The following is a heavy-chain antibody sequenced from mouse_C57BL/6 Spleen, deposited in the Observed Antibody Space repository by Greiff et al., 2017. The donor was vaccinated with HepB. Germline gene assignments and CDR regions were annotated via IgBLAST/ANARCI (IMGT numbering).Heavy chain of an antibody. Sequence: EVQLQQSGPELVKPGASVKISCKASGYTFTDYYMNWVKQSHGKSLEWIGDINPNNGGTSYNQKFKGKATLTVDKSSSTAYMELRSLTSEDSAVYYCARPPESLYYAMDYWGQGTSVTVSS. V-gene: IGHV1-26*01. D-gene: IGHD6-1*01. CDR2: INPNNGGT. CDR1: GYTFTDYY. J-gene: IGHJ4*01. CDR3: ARPPESLYYAMDY.